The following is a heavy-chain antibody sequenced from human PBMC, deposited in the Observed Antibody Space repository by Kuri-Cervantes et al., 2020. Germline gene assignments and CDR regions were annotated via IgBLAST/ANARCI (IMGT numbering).Heavy chain of an antibody. Sequence: LSLTCAASGFTFSSYGMHWVRQAPGKGLEWVAVISYDGSNKYYADSVKGRFTVSRDNSKNTLYLQMNSLRAEDTAVYYCARDPTMVRGVIYYYYYGMDVWGQGTTVTVSS. CDR3: ARDPTMVRGVIYYYYYGMDV. J-gene: IGHJ6*02. V-gene: IGHV3-30*03. D-gene: IGHD3-10*01. CDR2: ISYDGSNK. CDR1: GFTFSSYG.